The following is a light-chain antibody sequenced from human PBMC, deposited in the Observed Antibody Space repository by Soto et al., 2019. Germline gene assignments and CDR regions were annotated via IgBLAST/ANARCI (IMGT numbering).Light chain of an antibody. V-gene: IGKV1-5*01. Sequence: DIQMTQSPSTLSASVGDRVTITCRASQSVSSWLAWYQQKPGKAPKLLIYDASSLESEVPSRFSGSGSGTESTLTISRMLPDDFATYYCQQYYSFWTFGQGTKVEIK. CDR2: DAS. CDR3: QQYYSFWT. J-gene: IGKJ1*01. CDR1: QSVSSW.